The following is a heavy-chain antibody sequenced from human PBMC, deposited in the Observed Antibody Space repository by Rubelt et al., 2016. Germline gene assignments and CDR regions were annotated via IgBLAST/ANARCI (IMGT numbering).Heavy chain of an antibody. CDR1: GFTFDDYA. CDR3: AKDKRMGSGLAGYFDL. V-gene: IGHV3-9*01. Sequence: EVQLVESGGGLVQPGRSLRLSCAASGFTFDDYAMHWVRQAPGKGLEWVSGISWNSGSIGYADSVKGRFTISRDKAKNSLYLQMNSLRVEDTALYYCAKDKRMGSGLAGYFDLWGRGTLVTVSS. CDR2: ISWNSGSI. D-gene: IGHD2-15*01. J-gene: IGHJ2*01.